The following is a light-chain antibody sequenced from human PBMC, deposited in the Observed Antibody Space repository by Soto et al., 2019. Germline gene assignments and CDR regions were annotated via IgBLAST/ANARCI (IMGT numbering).Light chain of an antibody. CDR2: GAS. CDR1: QSVTYN. Sequence: EVVMTQSPATLSVSPGERVTFSCRASQSVTYNLAWYQQKPRQAPRLLIYGASTRATGIPASFSGSGSGAESTLTISSLQTEDFAVYYCQQYNDWPLTFGGGTKVEIK. J-gene: IGKJ4*01. V-gene: IGKV3-15*01. CDR3: QQYNDWPLT.